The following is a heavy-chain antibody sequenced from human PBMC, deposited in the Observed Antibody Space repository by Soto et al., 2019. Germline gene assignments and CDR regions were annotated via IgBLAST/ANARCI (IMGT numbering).Heavy chain of an antibody. CDR3: ARGWEGGASFDY. J-gene: IGHJ4*02. CDR2: IWYDGSDK. CDR1: GFTFSTYG. Sequence: QVQLVESGGGVVQPGRSLRLSCAASGFTFSTYGMHWVRQAPGKGLEWVAVIWYDGSDKYYTDSVQGRFTISRDNCKNTLSLQMNSLRAEDTAVYYCARGWEGGASFDYWGQGTLVTVSS. D-gene: IGHD1-26*01. V-gene: IGHV3-33*01.